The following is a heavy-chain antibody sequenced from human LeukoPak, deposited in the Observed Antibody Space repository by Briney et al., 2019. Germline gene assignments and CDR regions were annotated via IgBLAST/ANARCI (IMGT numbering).Heavy chain of an antibody. V-gene: IGHV4-39*01. J-gene: IGHJ4*02. D-gene: IGHD3-10*01. Sequence: PSETLSLTCTVSGGSVSRSPYYWGWIRQPPGKGLEWIGSIYYSGSTYYNPSLKSRVTISVDTSKNQFSLKLSSVTAADTAVYYCARAEGGIWFGELFSLDYWGQGTLVTVSS. CDR1: GGSVSRSPYY. CDR3: ARAEGGIWFGELFSLDY. CDR2: IYYSGST.